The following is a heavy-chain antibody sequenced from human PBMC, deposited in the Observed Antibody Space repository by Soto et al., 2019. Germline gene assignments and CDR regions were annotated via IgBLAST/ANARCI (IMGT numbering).Heavy chain of an antibody. CDR1: GFRFSLFW. Sequence: GGSLRPSCAASGFRFSLFWMSWVRQTPGKGLEWVANINEDGSEKFFADSVKGRFTISRDNAKNSLSLQMNSLTADDTAVYYCARTGWPQSSYYFDYWGQGTLVTVSS. CDR2: INEDGSEK. J-gene: IGHJ4*02. V-gene: IGHV3-7*03. CDR3: ARTGWPQSSYYFDY. D-gene: IGHD3-16*01.